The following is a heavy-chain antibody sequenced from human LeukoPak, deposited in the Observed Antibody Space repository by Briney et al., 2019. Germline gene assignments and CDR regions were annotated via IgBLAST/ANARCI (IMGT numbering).Heavy chain of an antibody. J-gene: IGHJ6*03. V-gene: IGHV1-2*02. Sequence: GASVKVSCKASGYTFTGYYMHWVRQAPGQGLEWMGWINPNSGGTNYAQKFQGRVTMTRDTSISTAYMELSRLRSDDTAVYYCASPSNNCTNGVCRPDYYYYMDVWGKGTTVTISS. CDR2: INPNSGGT. CDR1: GYTFTGYY. CDR3: ASPSNNCTNGVCRPDYYYYMDV. D-gene: IGHD2-8*01.